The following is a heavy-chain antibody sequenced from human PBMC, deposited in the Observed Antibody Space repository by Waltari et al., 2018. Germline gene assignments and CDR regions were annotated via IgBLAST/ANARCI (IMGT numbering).Heavy chain of an antibody. V-gene: IGHV4-61*02. D-gene: IGHD2-8*01. CDR1: GGSISSGSYY. CDR3: ARVPCTNGVCYGVVDY. J-gene: IGHJ4*02. Sequence: QVQLQESGPGLVKPSQTLSLTCPVSGGSISSGSYYWSWIRQPAGKGLEWIGRFYTSGSTNYNPSLKSRVTISVDTSKNQFSLKLSSVTAADTAVYYCARVPCTNGVCYGVVDYWGQGTLVTVSS. CDR2: FYTSGST.